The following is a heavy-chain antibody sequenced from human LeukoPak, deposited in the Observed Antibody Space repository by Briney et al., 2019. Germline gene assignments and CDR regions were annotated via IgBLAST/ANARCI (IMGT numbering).Heavy chain of an antibody. J-gene: IGHJ4*02. Sequence: APVKVSCKASGYTFTSYYMHWVRQAPGQGLEWMGIINPSGGSTSYAQKFQGRVTMTRDTSTSTVYMELSSLRSEDTAVYYCASLTVGDTLFDYWGQGTLVTVSS. CDR2: INPSGGST. D-gene: IGHD1-26*01. CDR3: ASLTVGDTLFDY. CDR1: GYTFTSYY. V-gene: IGHV1-46*01.